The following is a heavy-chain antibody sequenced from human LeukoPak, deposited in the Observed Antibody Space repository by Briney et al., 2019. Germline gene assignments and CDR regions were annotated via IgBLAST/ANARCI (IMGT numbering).Heavy chain of an antibody. J-gene: IGHJ4*02. CDR3: ARSNPVPTTDYFDY. D-gene: IGHD4-11*01. Sequence: SETLSLTCTVSGGSISSYYWSWIRQPPGKGLEWIGYIYYSGSTNYNPSLKSRVTISVDTSKNQFSLKLSSVTAADTAVYYCARSNPVPTTDYFDYWGQETLVTVSS. CDR1: GGSISSYY. CDR2: IYYSGST. V-gene: IGHV4-59*01.